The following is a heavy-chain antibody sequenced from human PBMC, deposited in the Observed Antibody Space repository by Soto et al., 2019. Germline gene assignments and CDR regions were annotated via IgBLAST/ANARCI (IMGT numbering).Heavy chain of an antibody. D-gene: IGHD1-26*01. CDR3: TRSYSGGGGVDF. CDR2: INPSGDGT. V-gene: IGHV1-46*01. CDR1: GYSFTSYY. Sequence: QVQLVQSGAEVRKPGASVKVSCRASGYSFTSYYMHWVRQAPGQGLEWVGIINPSGDGTTYTQKFQGRATVYRDTSTSTVYLELSSLTSEDAAVYYCTRSYSGGGGVDFWGQGTLVTVSS. J-gene: IGHJ4*02.